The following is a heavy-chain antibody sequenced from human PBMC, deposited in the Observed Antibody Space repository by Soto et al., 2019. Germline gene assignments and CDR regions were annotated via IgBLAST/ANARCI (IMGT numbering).Heavy chain of an antibody. V-gene: IGHV3-30*18. CDR1: GFTFSSYG. Sequence: GGSLRLSCAASGFTFSSYGMHWVRQAPGKGLEWVAVISYDGSNKYYADSVKGRFTISRDNSKNTLYLQMNSLRAEDTAVYYCAKDPAAAGAGSYYFDFWGPGALVTVSS. D-gene: IGHD6-13*01. CDR3: AKDPAAAGAGSYYFDF. J-gene: IGHJ4*02. CDR2: ISYDGSNK.